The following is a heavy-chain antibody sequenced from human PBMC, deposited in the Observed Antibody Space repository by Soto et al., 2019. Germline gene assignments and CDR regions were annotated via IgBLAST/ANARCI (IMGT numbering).Heavy chain of an antibody. D-gene: IGHD2-2*01. CDR1: GGTFSSYS. CDR3: AREGYCSSTSCRDYGMDV. Sequence: SVTVSCKASGGTFSSYSISWVRQAPGQGLEWMGGIIPIFGTANYAQKFQGRVTITADESTSTAYMELSSLRSEDTAVYYCAREGYCSSTSCRDYGMDVWGQGLTVSVPS. CDR2: IIPIFGTA. J-gene: IGHJ6*02. V-gene: IGHV1-69*13.